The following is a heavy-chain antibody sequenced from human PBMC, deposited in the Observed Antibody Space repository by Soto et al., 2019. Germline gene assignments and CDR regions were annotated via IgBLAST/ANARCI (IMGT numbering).Heavy chain of an antibody. V-gene: IGHV1-69*13. D-gene: IGHD6-13*01. Sequence: SVKVSCKASGGTFSSYAISWVRQAPGQGLEWMGGIIPIFGTANYAQKFQGRVTITADESTSTAYMELSSLRSEDTAVYYCASPLAAAGSTGYGVVGATSDFDYWGQGTLVTVS. CDR1: GGTFSSYA. J-gene: IGHJ4*02. CDR3: ASPLAAAGSTGYGVVGATSDFDY. CDR2: IIPIFGTA.